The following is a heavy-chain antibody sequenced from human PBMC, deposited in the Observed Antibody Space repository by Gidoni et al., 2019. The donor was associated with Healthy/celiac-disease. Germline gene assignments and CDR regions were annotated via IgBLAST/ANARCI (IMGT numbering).Heavy chain of an antibody. CDR1: GFNFDDYA. Sequence: EVQLVESGGGLVQPGRSLRLSCSASGFNFDDYAMHWVRQAPGKGLEWVSGISWNSGSIGYADSVKGRFTISRDNAKNSLYLQMNSLRAEDTALYYCAGIKIVKGYDSSGYTYWGQGTLVTVSS. J-gene: IGHJ4*02. V-gene: IGHV3-9*01. CDR3: AGIKIVKGYDSSGYTY. CDR2: ISWNSGSI. D-gene: IGHD3-22*01.